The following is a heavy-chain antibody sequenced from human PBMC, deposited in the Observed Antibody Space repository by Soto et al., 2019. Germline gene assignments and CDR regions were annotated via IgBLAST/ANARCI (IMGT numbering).Heavy chain of an antibody. Sequence: ASVKVSCKASGYTFTGYYMYWVRQAPGQGLEWVGWINPNSGGTNYAQKFQGRVTMTRDTSISTAYMELSRLRSDDTAVYYCASGRGSYSNITPVDYWGQGTLVTVSS. J-gene: IGHJ4*02. CDR1: GYTFTGYY. V-gene: IGHV1-2*02. CDR2: INPNSGGT. D-gene: IGHD1-26*01. CDR3: ASGRGSYSNITPVDY.